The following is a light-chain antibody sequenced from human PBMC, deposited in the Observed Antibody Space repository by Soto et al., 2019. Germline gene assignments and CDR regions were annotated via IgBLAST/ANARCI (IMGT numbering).Light chain of an antibody. J-gene: IGKJ1*01. CDR3: QQYNNWPPRT. V-gene: IGKV3-15*01. CDR1: QSVSSN. Sequence: EIVMTQSPATLSVSPGERATLSCRASQSVSSNLAWYQQKPGQAPRLLIYGASTRATGIPARFRGSGSGTELTLTISSLQSEDFAVYYCQQYNNWPPRTFGQGTKVEIK. CDR2: GAS.